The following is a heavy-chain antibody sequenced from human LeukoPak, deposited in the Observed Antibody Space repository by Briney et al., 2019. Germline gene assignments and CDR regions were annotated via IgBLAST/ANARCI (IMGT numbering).Heavy chain of an antibody. D-gene: IGHD2-2*01. CDR1: GITFSNYW. CDR2: IKSDGSST. J-gene: IGHJ3*02. V-gene: IGHV3-74*01. Sequence: PGGSLRLSCAASGITFSNYWMHWVRQAPGKGLAWVSRIKSDGSSTAYAESVKGRFTISRDNAKNSLYLQMNSLRAEDTAVYYCVREGLACSGSTCYLAAFDNWGQGTMVTVSS. CDR3: VREGLACSGSTCYLAAFDN.